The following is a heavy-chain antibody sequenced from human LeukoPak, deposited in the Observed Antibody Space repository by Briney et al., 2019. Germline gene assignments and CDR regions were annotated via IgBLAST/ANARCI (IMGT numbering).Heavy chain of an antibody. Sequence: GGSLRLSCAASGFTFSDAWMSWVRQAPGKGLEWVAVISNDGSNKYYADSVKGRFTISRDNSKNTLYLQMNSLRAEDTAMYYCAKELKDSSGYYAPNSIDYWGQGTLVTASS. CDR1: GFTFSDAW. CDR3: AKELKDSSGYYAPNSIDY. V-gene: IGHV3-30*18. CDR2: ISNDGSNK. D-gene: IGHD3-22*01. J-gene: IGHJ4*02.